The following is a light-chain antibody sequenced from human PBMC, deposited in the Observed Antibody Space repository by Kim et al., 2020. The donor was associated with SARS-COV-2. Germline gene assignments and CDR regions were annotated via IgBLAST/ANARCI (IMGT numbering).Light chain of an antibody. V-gene: IGKV3-11*01. J-gene: IGKJ4*01. Sequence: LYPGERVTLSCRASQSISSYLAWYQQRPGQAPRLLIYSASTRATGIPARFSGSGSGTDFTLTISSLEPEDFAVYYCQQRSNWPLTFGGGSKVDIK. CDR1: QSISSY. CDR2: SAS. CDR3: QQRSNWPLT.